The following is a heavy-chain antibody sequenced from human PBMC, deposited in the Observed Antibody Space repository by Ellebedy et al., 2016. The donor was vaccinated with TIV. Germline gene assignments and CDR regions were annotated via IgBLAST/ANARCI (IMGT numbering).Heavy chain of an antibody. Sequence: GESLKISXAASGFTFGPYAMSWVRQGQGKGLECVSAISGDSSSTFYADSVKGRFTISRDNSKNTLYLQMNSLRVEDTAVYYCANIWYGRSVDPFDIWGQGTMVTVSS. CDR3: ANIWYGRSVDPFDI. J-gene: IGHJ3*02. CDR2: ISGDSSST. D-gene: IGHD1-14*01. V-gene: IGHV3-23*01. CDR1: GFTFGPYA.